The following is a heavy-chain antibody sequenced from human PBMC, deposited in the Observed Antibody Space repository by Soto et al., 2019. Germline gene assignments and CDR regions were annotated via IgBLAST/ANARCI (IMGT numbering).Heavy chain of an antibody. CDR1: GYTFTSYA. CDR3: AGPYCSGGSCYFDYYYGMDV. Sequence: GASVKVSCKASGYTFTSYAMHWVRQAPGQRLEWMGWINAGNGNTKYSQKFQGRVTITRDTSASTAYMELSSLRSEDTAVYYCAGPYCSGGSCYFDYYYGMDVWGQGTTVTVS. CDR2: INAGNGNT. D-gene: IGHD2-15*01. V-gene: IGHV1-3*01. J-gene: IGHJ6*02.